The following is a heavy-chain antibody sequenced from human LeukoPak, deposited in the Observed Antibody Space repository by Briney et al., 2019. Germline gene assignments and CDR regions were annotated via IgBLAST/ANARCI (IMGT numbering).Heavy chain of an antibody. CDR2: IYESGST. V-gene: IGHV4-39*07. Sequence: SETLSLTCTVSGGSIRSSYYYWGWIRQPPGKGLEWIGSIYESGSTNYNPSLKSRVTISVDKSKNQFSLKLSSVTAADTAVYYCAREVDVWGQGTTATVSS. CDR1: GGSIRSSYYY. J-gene: IGHJ6*02. CDR3: AREVDV.